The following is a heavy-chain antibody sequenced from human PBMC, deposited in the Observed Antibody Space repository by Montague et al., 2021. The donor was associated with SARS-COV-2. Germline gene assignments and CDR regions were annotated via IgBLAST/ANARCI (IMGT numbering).Heavy chain of an antibody. D-gene: IGHD2-2*01. V-gene: IGHV4-34*01. CDR1: GGSISGYY. Sequence: SETLSLTCTVYGGSISGYYWSWIRQPPGKGLEWIWEISHSGSTNYNPSLKSRVTISIDTSKNQFSLKLSSVTAADTAVYYCARFACRLLFITATYAMDVWGQGTTVTVSS. CDR2: ISHSGST. J-gene: IGHJ6*02. CDR3: ARFACRLLFITATYAMDV.